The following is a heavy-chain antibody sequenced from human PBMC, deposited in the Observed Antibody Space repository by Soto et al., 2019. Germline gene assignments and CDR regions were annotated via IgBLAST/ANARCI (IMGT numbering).Heavy chain of an antibody. CDR1: GFTFSSYA. Sequence: GGSLRLSCAASGFTFSSYALTWVRQAPGKGLEWVSVIGASGSSTFHADSVKGRFTISRDNSKNTLFLQMNSLRAEDTAVYYCAKVVDYDSTGYYSHLDHWGQGTLVTVYS. CDR3: AKVVDYDSTGYYSHLDH. CDR2: IGASGSST. J-gene: IGHJ4*02. V-gene: IGHV3-23*01. D-gene: IGHD3-22*01.